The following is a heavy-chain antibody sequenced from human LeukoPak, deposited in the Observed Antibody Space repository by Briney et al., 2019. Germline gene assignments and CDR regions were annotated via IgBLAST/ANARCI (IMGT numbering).Heavy chain of an antibody. CDR2: IYSGGTT. D-gene: IGHD6-13*01. V-gene: IGHV3-53*01. J-gene: IGHJ4*02. Sequence: GSLRLSGAASGFTVSSNYMSWVHQAPGKGLEWVSVIYSGGTTNYADSVKGRFTISRDNSKNTLFLQMNSLRAEDTAVYYCARGGYSSSWYHFDYWGQGTLVTVSS. CDR3: ARGGYSSSWYHFDY. CDR1: GFTVSSNY.